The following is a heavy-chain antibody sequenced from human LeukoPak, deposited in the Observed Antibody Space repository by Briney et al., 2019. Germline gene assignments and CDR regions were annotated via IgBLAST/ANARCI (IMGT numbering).Heavy chain of an antibody. CDR2: INHSGST. Sequence: SETLSLTCAVYGGSFSGYYWSWIRRPPGKGLEWIGEINHSGSTNYNPSLKSRVTISVDTSKNQFSLKLSSVTAADTAVYYCARDADSSSWYRIYWGQGTLVTVSS. V-gene: IGHV4-34*01. CDR1: GGSFSGYY. CDR3: ARDADSSSWYRIY. J-gene: IGHJ4*02. D-gene: IGHD6-13*01.